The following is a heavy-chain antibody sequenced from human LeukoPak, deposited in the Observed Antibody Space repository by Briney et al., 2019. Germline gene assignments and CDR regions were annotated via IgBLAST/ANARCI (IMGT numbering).Heavy chain of an antibody. J-gene: IGHJ4*02. V-gene: IGHV4-34*01. CDR2: INHSGST. CDR1: GGSFSGYY. CDR3: ATQILLCHYY. Sequence: NPSETLSLTCAVYGGSFSGYYWSWIRQPPGKGLEWIGEINHSGSTNYNPSLKSRVTISVDTSKNQFSLKLSSVTAADTAVYYCATQILLCHYYWGQGTLVSVSS. D-gene: IGHD3-10*02.